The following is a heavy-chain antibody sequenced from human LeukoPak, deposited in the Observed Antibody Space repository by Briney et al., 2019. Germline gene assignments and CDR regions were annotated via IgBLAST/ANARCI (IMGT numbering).Heavy chain of an antibody. CDR2: INHSGST. V-gene: IGHV4-34*01. J-gene: IGHJ5*02. Sequence: SETLSLTCAVYGGSFSGYYWSWIRQPPGKGLEWIGEINHSGSTNYNPSLKSRVTISVDTSKNQFSLRLSSVIAADTAVYYCAGTRRYCSGGSCYNWFDPWGQGTLVTVSS. CDR1: GGSFSGYY. CDR3: AGTRRYCSGGSCYNWFDP. D-gene: IGHD2-15*01.